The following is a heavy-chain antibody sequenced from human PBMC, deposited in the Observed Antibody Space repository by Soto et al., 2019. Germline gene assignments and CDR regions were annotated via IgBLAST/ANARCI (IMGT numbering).Heavy chain of an antibody. J-gene: IGHJ6*04. CDR1: GFTFSSYA. CDR3: AIVLGYCTNGVCLHYYSYGMHV. D-gene: IGHD2-8*01. CDR2: ISGSGGST. V-gene: IGHV3-23*01. Sequence: EVQLLESGGGLVQPGGSLRLSCAASGFTFSSYAMSWVRQAPGKGLEWVSAISGSGGSTYYADSVKGPFTISRDNSRNTVYLQMNSLRAEDTAVYYCAIVLGYCTNGVCLHYYSYGMHVWGKWTTVTVSS.